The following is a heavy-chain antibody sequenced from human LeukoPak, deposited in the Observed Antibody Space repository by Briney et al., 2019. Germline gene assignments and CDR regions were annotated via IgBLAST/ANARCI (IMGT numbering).Heavy chain of an antibody. J-gene: IGHJ4*01. Sequence: PSDTLSLTSAVSVASIASHSWWSWDRQPPGKGLEWIGEVYHSGGANYKPSLKSRVTISVDTSRNHFSLKLTSVTAADTAVYFCAYNRDFALDNWGQGTLVTVSS. D-gene: IGHD1-14*01. CDR3: AYNRDFALDN. V-gene: IGHV4/OR15-8*01. CDR2: VYHSGGA. CDR1: VASIASHSW.